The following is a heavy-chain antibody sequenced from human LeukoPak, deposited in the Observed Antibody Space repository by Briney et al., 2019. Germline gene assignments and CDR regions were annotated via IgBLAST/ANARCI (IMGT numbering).Heavy chain of an antibody. V-gene: IGHV4-34*01. Sequence: PSETLSLTCAVYGGSFSGYYWSWIRQPPGKGLEWIGEINHSGSTNYNPSLKSRVTISVDTSKNQFSLKLSSVTAADTAVYYCARGRPVLPLMIGRGPNTATGILAFDYWGQGTLVTVSS. J-gene: IGHJ4*02. CDR2: INHSGST. D-gene: IGHD3-22*01. CDR1: GGSFSGYY. CDR3: ARGRPVLPLMIGRGPNTATGILAFDY.